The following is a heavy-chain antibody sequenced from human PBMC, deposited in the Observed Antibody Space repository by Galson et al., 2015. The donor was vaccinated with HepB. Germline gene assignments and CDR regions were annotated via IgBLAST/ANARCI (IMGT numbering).Heavy chain of an antibody. Sequence: SLRLSCAASGFTFSSYGMHWVRQAPGKGLEWVAVIWYDGSNKYYADSVKGRFTISRDNSKNTLYLQMNSLRAEDTAVYYCARDYGTMPSSEANDAFDIWGQGTMVTVSS. D-gene: IGHD2-2*01. J-gene: IGHJ3*02. CDR2: IWYDGSNK. CDR1: GFTFSSYG. CDR3: ARDYGTMPSSEANDAFDI. V-gene: IGHV3-33*08.